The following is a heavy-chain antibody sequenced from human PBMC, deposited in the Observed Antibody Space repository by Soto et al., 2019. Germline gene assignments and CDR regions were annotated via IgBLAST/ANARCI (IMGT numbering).Heavy chain of an antibody. V-gene: IGHV3-48*02. CDR2: ISSSSSTI. CDR3: AREKRRDGYKMIDY. CDR1: GFTFSSYS. D-gene: IGHD5-12*01. Sequence: GGSLRLSCAASGFTFSSYSMNWVRQAPGKGLEWVSYISSSSSTIYYADSVKGRFTISRDNAKNSLYLQMNSLRDEDTAVYYCAREKRRDGYKMIDYWGQGTLVTVSS. J-gene: IGHJ4*02.